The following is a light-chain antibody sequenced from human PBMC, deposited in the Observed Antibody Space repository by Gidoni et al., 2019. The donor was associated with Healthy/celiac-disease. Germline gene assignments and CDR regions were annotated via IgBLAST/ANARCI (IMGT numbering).Light chain of an antibody. J-gene: IGKJ3*01. CDR1: QSVSSY. Sequence: EIVLTQSPATLSLSPGERATLSCRASQSVSSYLAWYQQKPGQAPRLLIYDASNRATGLPARFSGSGSGTDFTLPISSLEPEDFAVYYCQQRSTLFTFGPGTKVDIK. CDR2: DAS. CDR3: QQRSTLFT. V-gene: IGKV3-11*01.